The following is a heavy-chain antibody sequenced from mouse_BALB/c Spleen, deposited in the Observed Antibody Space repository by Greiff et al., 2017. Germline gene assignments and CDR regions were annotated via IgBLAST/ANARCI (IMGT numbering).Heavy chain of an antibody. CDR2: INPNDGGT. J-gene: IGHJ3*01. Sequence: EVQLQQSGPELVKPGASVKIPCTASGYTFTDYNMDWVQQSHGKSLEWIGVINPNDGGTSYNQKFKGKVTLTVDKSSSTAYMELRSLTYEDTAVYYCARWNYYDSSYGAWFDDWGEGTLVTVSA. CDR3: ARWNYYDSSYGAWFDD. CDR1: GYTFTDYN. D-gene: IGHD1-1*01. V-gene: IGHV1-18*01.